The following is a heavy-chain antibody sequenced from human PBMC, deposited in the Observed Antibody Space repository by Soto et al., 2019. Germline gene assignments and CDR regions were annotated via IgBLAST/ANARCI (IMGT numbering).Heavy chain of an antibody. V-gene: IGHV4-61*01. CDR2: IYYSGST. CDR1: GGSVSSGSYY. Sequence: SETLSLTCTVSGGSVSSGSYYWSWIRQPPGKGLEWIGYIYYSGSTNYNPSLKSRVTISVDTSKNQFSLKLSSVTAADTAVYYCARDLGYGMDVWGQGTTVTVSS. CDR3: ARDLGYGMDV. D-gene: IGHD3-10*01. J-gene: IGHJ6*02.